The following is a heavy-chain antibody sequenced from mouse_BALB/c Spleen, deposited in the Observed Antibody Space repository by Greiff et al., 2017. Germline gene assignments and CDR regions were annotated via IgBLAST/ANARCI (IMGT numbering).Heavy chain of an antibody. Sequence: EVKVVESGPSLVKPSQTLSLTCSVTGDSITSGYWNWIRKFPGNKLEYMGYISYSGSTYYNPSLKSRISITRDTSKNQYYLQLNSVTTEDTATYYCARWGYYGGDFDYWGQGTTLTVSS. V-gene: IGHV3-8*02. CDR2: ISYSGST. CDR1: GDSITSGY. CDR3: ARWGYYGGDFDY. J-gene: IGHJ2*01. D-gene: IGHD1-1*01.